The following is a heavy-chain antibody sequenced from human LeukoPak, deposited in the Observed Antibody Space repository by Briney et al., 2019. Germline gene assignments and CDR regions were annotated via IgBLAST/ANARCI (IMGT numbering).Heavy chain of an antibody. CDR3: ARQSFWDIVATIPYVFDY. D-gene: IGHD5-12*01. CDR1: GGSISSSSYY. Sequence: SETLSLTCTVSGGSISSSSYYWGWIRQPPGKGPEWIGSIYYSGSTYYNPSLKSRVTISVDTSKNEFSLKLSSVTAADTAVYYCARQSFWDIVATIPYVFDYWGQGTLVTVSS. J-gene: IGHJ4*02. V-gene: IGHV4-39*01. CDR2: IYYSGST.